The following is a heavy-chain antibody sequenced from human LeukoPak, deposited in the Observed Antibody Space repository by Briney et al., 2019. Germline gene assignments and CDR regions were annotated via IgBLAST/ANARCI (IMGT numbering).Heavy chain of an antibody. D-gene: IGHD4-17*01. V-gene: IGHV3-23*01. CDR3: ARDSLSHDYGDYDPFDY. CDR1: GFTFSSYA. CDR2: ISGSGGST. Sequence: GGSLRLSCAASGFTFSSYAMSWVRQAPGKGLEWVSAISGSGGSTYYADSVKGRFTISRDNSKNTLYLQMNSLRAEDTAVYYCARDSLSHDYGDYDPFDYWGQGTLVTVSS. J-gene: IGHJ4*02.